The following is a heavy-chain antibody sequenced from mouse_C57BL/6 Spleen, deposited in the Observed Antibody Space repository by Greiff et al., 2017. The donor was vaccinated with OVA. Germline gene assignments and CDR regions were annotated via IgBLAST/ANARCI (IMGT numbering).Heavy chain of an antibody. CDR3: ARSKMGYYYFDY. CDR2: INPGSGGT. D-gene: IGHD3-1*01. Sequence: QVQLKQSGAELVRPGTSVKVSCKASGYAFTNYLIEWVKQRPGQGLEWIGVINPGSGGTNYNEKFKGKATLTADKSSSTAYMQLSSLTSEDSAVYFCARSKMGYYYFDYWGQGTTLTVSS. V-gene: IGHV1-54*01. J-gene: IGHJ2*01. CDR1: GYAFTNYL.